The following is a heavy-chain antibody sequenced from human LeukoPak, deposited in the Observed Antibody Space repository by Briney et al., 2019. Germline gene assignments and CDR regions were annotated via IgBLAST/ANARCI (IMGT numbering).Heavy chain of an antibody. CDR3: AKVRVGYSYGSEAGFFDY. D-gene: IGHD5-18*01. CDR2: ISYDGSNK. J-gene: IGHJ4*02. CDR1: GFTFSSYG. Sequence: PGGFLRLSCAASGFTFSSYGMHWVRQAPGKGLEWVAVISYDGSNKYYADSVKGRFTISRDNSKNTLYLQMNSLRAEDTAVYYCAKVRVGYSYGSEAGFFDYWGQGTLVTVSS. V-gene: IGHV3-30*18.